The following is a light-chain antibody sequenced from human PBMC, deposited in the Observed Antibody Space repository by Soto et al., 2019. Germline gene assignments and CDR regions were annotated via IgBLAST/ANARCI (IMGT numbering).Light chain of an antibody. V-gene: IGLV2-14*01. CDR2: DVS. Sequence: QSVLTQPASVSGSPGQSITISCTGTSSEVGGYNYVSWYQQHPGKAPKLMIYDVSNRPSGVSNRFSGSKSGNTASLTISGLQAEDEADYYCSSYTSSSTLVVFGTGTKVTVL. J-gene: IGLJ1*01. CDR1: SSEVGGYNY. CDR3: SSYTSSSTLVV.